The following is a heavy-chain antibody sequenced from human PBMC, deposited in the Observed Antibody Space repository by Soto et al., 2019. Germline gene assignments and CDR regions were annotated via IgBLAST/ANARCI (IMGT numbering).Heavy chain of an antibody. CDR2: IYYSGST. D-gene: IGHD3-22*01. J-gene: IGHJ6*02. CDR3: ARDYYDSSGYYSGSYYGMDV. V-gene: IGHV4-31*03. CDR1: GGSISSGGYY. Sequence: SETLSLTCTVSGGSISSGGYYWSWIRQHPGKGLEWIGYIYYSGSTYYNPSLKSRVTISVDTSKNQFSLKLSSVTAADTAVYYCARDYYDSSGYYSGSYYGMDVWGQGTTVTAP.